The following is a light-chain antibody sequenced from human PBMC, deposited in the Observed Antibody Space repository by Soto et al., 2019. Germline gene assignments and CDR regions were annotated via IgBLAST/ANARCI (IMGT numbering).Light chain of an antibody. CDR3: SSYTSSSTLV. J-gene: IGLJ3*02. CDR2: EVS. Sequence: QSVLTQPASVSGSAGQSITISCTGTSSDVGGYNYVSWYQQHPGKAPKLMIYEVSNRPSGVSNRFSGSKSGNTASLTISGLQAEDEADYYCSSYTSSSTLVFGGGPKLTVL. CDR1: SSDVGGYNY. V-gene: IGLV2-14*01.